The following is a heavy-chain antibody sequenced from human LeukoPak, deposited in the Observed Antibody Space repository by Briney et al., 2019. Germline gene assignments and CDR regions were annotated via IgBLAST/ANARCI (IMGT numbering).Heavy chain of an antibody. Sequence: SETLSLTCAVYGGSLSGYYWSWIRQPPGKGLEWIGEINHSGSTNYNPSLKSRVTISVDTSKNQFSLKLSSVTAADTAVYYCARHRRCSSTSCYRAFDYWGQGTLVTVSS. J-gene: IGHJ4*02. V-gene: IGHV4-34*01. CDR1: GGSLSGYY. CDR3: ARHRRCSSTSCYRAFDY. CDR2: INHSGST. D-gene: IGHD2-2*02.